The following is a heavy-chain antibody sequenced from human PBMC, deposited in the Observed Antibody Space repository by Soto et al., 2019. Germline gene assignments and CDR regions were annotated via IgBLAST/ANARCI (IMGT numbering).Heavy chain of an antibody. Sequence: QVQLVQSGAEVKKPGSSVKVSCKASGGTFSSYTISWVRQAPGQGLEWMGRIIPILGIANYAQKFQGRVTITADKSASTAYMELSSLRSEDTAVYYCARDGTTVTTFDYWGQGTLVTVSS. J-gene: IGHJ4*02. CDR1: GGTFSSYT. V-gene: IGHV1-69*08. CDR3: ARDGTTVTTFDY. CDR2: IIPILGIA. D-gene: IGHD4-17*01.